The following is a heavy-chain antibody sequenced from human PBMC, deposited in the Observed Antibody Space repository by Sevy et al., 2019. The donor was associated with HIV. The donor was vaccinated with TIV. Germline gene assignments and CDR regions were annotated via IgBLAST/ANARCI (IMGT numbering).Heavy chain of an antibody. CDR2: ISHDGINE. Sequence: GGSLRLSCIGSGFSFSYYGIHWVRQAPGKALDWVALISHDGINEYYADSVKGRFTISRDNSKNTVYLEMNSLRNEDTAIYCSANAYSGSYSHSYLYALDVWGQGTTVTVSS. D-gene: IGHD1-26*01. CDR3: ANAYSGSYSHSYLYALDV. V-gene: IGHV3-30*18. CDR1: GFSFSYYG. J-gene: IGHJ6*02.